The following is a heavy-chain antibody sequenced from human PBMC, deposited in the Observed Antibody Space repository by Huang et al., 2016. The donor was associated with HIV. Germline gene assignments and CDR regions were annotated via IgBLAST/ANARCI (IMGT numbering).Heavy chain of an antibody. CDR3: ARHFGNWSGYFDS. Sequence: QLQLQESGPGLVRPSETLSLICTVSGGSITDSNYYWGWIRQPPGTGLEWIGSIYYSGDTDYNPSLKSRVTMSVDTSKNRFSLDIRSVAVADTAIYYCARHFGNWSGYFDSWGQGTLVPVSS. J-gene: IGHJ4*02. CDR1: GGSITDSNYY. D-gene: IGHD3-10*01. CDR2: IYYSGDT. V-gene: IGHV4-39*01.